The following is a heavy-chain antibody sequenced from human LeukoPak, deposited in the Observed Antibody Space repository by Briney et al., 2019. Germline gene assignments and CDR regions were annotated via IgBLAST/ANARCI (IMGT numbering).Heavy chain of an antibody. CDR2: IYQSRST. CDR3: ARDLGRYYARGTLSAFDI. Sequence: SETLSLTCTVSGYSISSGYYWGWIRPPPGKGLEWIGSIYQSRSTYYNPSLKSRVTILADTSKNQFSLKLSSVTAADTAVYYCARDLGRYYARGTLSAFDIWGQGAVVTVSS. CDR1: GYSISSGYY. J-gene: IGHJ3*02. D-gene: IGHD3-16*01. V-gene: IGHV4-38-2*02.